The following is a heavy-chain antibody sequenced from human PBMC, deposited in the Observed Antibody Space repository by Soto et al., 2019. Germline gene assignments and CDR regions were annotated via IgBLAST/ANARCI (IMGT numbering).Heavy chain of an antibody. CDR3: ARGYCSSTGCYAHYFDP. D-gene: IGHD2-2*01. V-gene: IGHV1-69*02. CDR2: IIPILDMA. Sequence: GASVKVSCKTSGGTFGSYSITCVRQAPGQGLEWMGRIIPILDMANYAQKFQGRVTITADKSTTTTYMELSSLRSEDTAVYYCARGYCSSTGCYAHYFDPWGQGTLVTVSS. J-gene: IGHJ5*02. CDR1: GGTFGSYS.